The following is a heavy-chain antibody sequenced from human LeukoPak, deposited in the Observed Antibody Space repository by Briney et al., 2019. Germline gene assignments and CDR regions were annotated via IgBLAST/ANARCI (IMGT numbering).Heavy chain of an antibody. CDR1: GFTFSSYW. CDR3: ARDFGYYDFWSGYLLMDV. V-gene: IGHV3-7*01. D-gene: IGHD3-3*01. CDR2: IKQDGSEK. J-gene: IGHJ6*03. Sequence: GGSLRLSCAASGFTFSSYWMSWVRQAPGKGLEWVANIKQDGSEKYYVDSVKGRFTISRDNAKDSLYLQMNSLRAEDTAVYYCARDFGYYDFWSGYLLMDVWGKGTTVTVSS.